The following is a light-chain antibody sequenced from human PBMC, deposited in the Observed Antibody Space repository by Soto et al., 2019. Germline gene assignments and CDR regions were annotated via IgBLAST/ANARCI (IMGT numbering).Light chain of an antibody. CDR2: GGS. CDR3: CSYAGSSSYV. J-gene: IGLJ1*01. Sequence: QSVRTEPACVSVSPGQSITIACTGTSSDVGRYNLVSWYQQHPGKAPKLMIYGGSKGPSGVSNRFSGSKSGNTASLTISGLQPEDEADYYCCSYAGSSSYVFGTGTKVTVL. CDR1: SSDVGRYNL. V-gene: IGLV2-23*01.